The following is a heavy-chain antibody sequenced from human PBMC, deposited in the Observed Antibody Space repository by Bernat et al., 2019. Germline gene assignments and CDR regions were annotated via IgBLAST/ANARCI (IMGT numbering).Heavy chain of an antibody. D-gene: IGHD6-6*01. CDR2: IKQDGSEK. CDR1: GFTFTSYW. J-gene: IGHJ4*02. Sequence: EVQLVESGGGLVQPGGSLRLSCADSGFTFTSYWMSWVRQAPGKGLEWVANIKQDGSEKYYGDSVKGRFTVSRDNAKNSLYLQMNSLRAEDTAVYYCARLRSIAGYDYWGQGTLVTVSS. CDR3: ARLRSIAGYDY. V-gene: IGHV3-7*01.